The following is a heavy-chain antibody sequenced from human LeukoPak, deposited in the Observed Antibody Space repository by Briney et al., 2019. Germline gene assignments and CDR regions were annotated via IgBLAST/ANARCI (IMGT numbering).Heavy chain of an antibody. Sequence: GGSLRLSCAASGFTFSSYTMSWVRQAPGKGLEWVSAMSGSGDTTYYADSVKGRFTISRDNSKNTLDLQMSSLRAEDTAVYYCAKVVLSLRYFDYWGQGTLVTVSS. J-gene: IGHJ4*02. CDR3: AKVVLSLRYFDY. CDR1: GFTFSSYT. D-gene: IGHD4-17*01. CDR2: MSGSGDTT. V-gene: IGHV3-23*01.